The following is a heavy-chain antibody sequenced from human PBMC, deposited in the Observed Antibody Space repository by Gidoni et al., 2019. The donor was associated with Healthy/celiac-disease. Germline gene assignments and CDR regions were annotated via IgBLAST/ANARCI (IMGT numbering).Heavy chain of an antibody. V-gene: IGHV4-59*08. Sequence: QVQLQESGPGLVKPSETLSLTCTVSGGSISSYYWSWIRQPPGKGLEWIGYIYYSGGTNYNPSLKSRVTISVDTSKNQFSLKLSSVTAADTAVYYCARLYCSGGSCYLGYWGQGTLVTVSS. CDR1: GGSISSYY. J-gene: IGHJ4*02. CDR3: ARLYCSGGSCYLGY. D-gene: IGHD2-15*01. CDR2: IYYSGGT.